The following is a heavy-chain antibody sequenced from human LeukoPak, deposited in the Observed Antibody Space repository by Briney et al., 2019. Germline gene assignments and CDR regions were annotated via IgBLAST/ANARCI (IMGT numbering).Heavy chain of an antibody. CDR1: GDSVSSNSAA. V-gene: IGHV6-1*01. CDR3: ARGSVEWELLSWLDP. Sequence: SQTLSLTCAISGDSVSSNSAAWNWIRQSPSRGLEWLGRTYYRSKWYNDYAISVKSRITINPDTSKNQFSLQLNSVTPEDTAVYYCARGSVEWELLSWLDPWGQGTLVTVSS. D-gene: IGHD1-26*01. J-gene: IGHJ5*02. CDR2: TYYRSKWYN.